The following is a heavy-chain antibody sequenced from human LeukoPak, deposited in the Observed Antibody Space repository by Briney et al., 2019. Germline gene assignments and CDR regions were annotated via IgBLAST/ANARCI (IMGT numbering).Heavy chain of an antibody. D-gene: IGHD4-11*01. CDR2: IYYSGST. Sequence: PESLSLTCTVSGGSISSYYWSWIRQPPGRGLEWIGYIYYSGSTNYNPSLKSRVTISVDTSKSQFSLKLSSVTAADTAVYYCAREYSNYVPWYGMDVWGQGTTVTVSS. CDR1: GGSISSYY. CDR3: AREYSNYVPWYGMDV. V-gene: IGHV4-59*01. J-gene: IGHJ6*02.